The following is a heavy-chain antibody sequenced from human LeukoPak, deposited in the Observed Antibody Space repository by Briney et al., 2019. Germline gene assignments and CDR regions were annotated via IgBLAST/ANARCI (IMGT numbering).Heavy chain of an antibody. CDR3: ARDHSGSQLYDY. CDR2: INPNSGGT. D-gene: IGHD1-26*01. Sequence: ASVKDSCKASGYTFTGYYMHWVRHAPGQGLEWMGWINPNSGGTNYAQKFQGRVTMTRDTSISTAYMELSRLRSDDTAVYYCARDHSGSQLYDYWGQGTLVTVSS. V-gene: IGHV1-2*02. CDR1: GYTFTGYY. J-gene: IGHJ4*02.